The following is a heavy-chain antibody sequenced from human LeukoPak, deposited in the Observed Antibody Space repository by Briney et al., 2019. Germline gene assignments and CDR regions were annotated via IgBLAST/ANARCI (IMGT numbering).Heavy chain of an antibody. CDR1: GGSFSGYY. CDR3: ARHDPTALDY. Sequence: PSETLSLTCAVYGGSFSGYYWSWIRQPPGKGLEWIGEINHSGSTNYNPSLKSRVTISVDTSKNQFSLKLSSVTAADTAVYYCARHDPTALDYWGQGTLVTVSS. J-gene: IGHJ4*02. CDR2: INHSGST. D-gene: IGHD4-17*01. V-gene: IGHV4-34*01.